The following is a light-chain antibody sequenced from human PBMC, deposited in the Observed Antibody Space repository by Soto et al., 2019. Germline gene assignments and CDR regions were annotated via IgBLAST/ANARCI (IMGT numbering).Light chain of an antibody. J-gene: IGKJ4*01. CDR1: QSVSTY. V-gene: IGKV3-11*01. CDR2: DAS. Sequence: EIVLTQSPVTLSLSPGERATLSCRASQSVSTYLAWYQQKPGRAPRLLIYDASSRATGIPARFSGSGSGTDFTLTISSLEPGDFAVYYCQQRSNWPSTFGGGTKVEIK. CDR3: QQRSNWPST.